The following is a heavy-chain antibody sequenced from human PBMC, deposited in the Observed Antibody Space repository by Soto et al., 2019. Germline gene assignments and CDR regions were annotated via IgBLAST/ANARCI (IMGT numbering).Heavy chain of an antibody. D-gene: IGHD6-6*01. CDR3: AKDPVGSIAALGSWFDP. V-gene: IGHV3-23*01. J-gene: IGHJ5*02. Sequence: GGSLRLSCAASGFTFSSYAMSWVRQAPGKGLEWVSAISGSGGSTYYADSVKGRFTISRDNSKNTLYLQMNSLRAEDTAVYYFAKDPVGSIAALGSWFDPWGQGTLVTVSS. CDR1: GFTFSSYA. CDR2: ISGSGGST.